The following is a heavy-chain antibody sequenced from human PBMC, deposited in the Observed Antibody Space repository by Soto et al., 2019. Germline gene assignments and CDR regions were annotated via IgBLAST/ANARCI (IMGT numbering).Heavy chain of an antibody. D-gene: IGHD2-15*01. V-gene: IGHV3-30-3*01. J-gene: IGHJ4*02. CDR1: GFTFSSYA. CDR3: ARGTELGYCSGGSCYSGY. CDR2: ISYDGSNK. Sequence: GGSLRLSCAASGFTFSSYAMHWVRQAPGKGLEWVAVISYDGSNKYYADSVKGRFTISRDNSKNTLYLQMNSLRAEDTAVYYCARGTELGYCSGGSCYSGYWGQGTLVTVSS.